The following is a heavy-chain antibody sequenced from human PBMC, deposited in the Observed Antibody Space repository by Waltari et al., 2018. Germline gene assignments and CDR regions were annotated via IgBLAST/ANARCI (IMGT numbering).Heavy chain of an antibody. V-gene: IGHV1-8*01. CDR3: ARGRSKRNYYDSSGYYA. Sequence: QVQLVQSGAEVKKPGASVKVSCKASGYTFTSYALTWVHQAHGQGLEWMGWMDPNSGNTGYAQKFQGRVTMTRNTSISTAYMELSSLRSEDTAVYYCARGRSKRNYYDSSGYYAWGQGTLVTVSS. D-gene: IGHD3-22*01. CDR2: MDPNSGNT. CDR1: GYTFTSYA. J-gene: IGHJ5*02.